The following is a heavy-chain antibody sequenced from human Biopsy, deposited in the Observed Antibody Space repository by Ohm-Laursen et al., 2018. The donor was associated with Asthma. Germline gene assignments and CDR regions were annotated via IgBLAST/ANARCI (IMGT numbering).Heavy chain of an antibody. V-gene: IGHV1-69*13. D-gene: IGHD2-2*01. Sequence: SVKVSCKSLGGTFNTYVIGWVRLAPGQGLEWMGRINSAFGTTTYPQKFQDRVTITADDSTSTVYMELSSLRSEDTAVYYCARKAGSCISRTCYSLDFWGQGTLVTVSS. CDR3: ARKAGSCISRTCYSLDF. CDR2: INSAFGTT. CDR1: GGTFNTYV. J-gene: IGHJ4*02.